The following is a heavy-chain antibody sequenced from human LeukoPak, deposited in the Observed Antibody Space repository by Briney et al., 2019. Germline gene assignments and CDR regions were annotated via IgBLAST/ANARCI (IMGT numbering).Heavy chain of an antibody. Sequence: ASVKVSCKASGYTFTGYYMHWVRQAPGQGLEWMGWINPNSGGTTYAQKFQGRVTMTRDTSISTAYMELSRLRSDDTAVYYCARDRLSIAFCSGGSCYGRLDPWGQGTLVTVSS. CDR3: ARDRLSIAFCSGGSCYGRLDP. D-gene: IGHD2-15*01. J-gene: IGHJ5*02. CDR1: GYTFTGYY. CDR2: INPNSGGT. V-gene: IGHV1-2*02.